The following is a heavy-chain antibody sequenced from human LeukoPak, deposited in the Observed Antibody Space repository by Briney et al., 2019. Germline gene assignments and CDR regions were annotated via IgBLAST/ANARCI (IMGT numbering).Heavy chain of an antibody. CDR2: ISDSGTYT. V-gene: IGHV3-23*01. CDR1: GFTFSSYA. J-gene: IGHJ5*02. D-gene: IGHD6-19*01. Sequence: PGGSLRLSCAASGFTFSSYAMSWVRQAPGKGLEWVSAISDSGTYTYYADSVKGRFTISRDNSKNTLYLQMKSLRAEDTAVYYCARQDPYSSGWYPWGQGTLVTVSS. CDR3: ARQDPYSSGWYP.